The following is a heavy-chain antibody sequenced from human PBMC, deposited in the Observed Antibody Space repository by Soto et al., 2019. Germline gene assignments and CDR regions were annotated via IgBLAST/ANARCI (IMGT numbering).Heavy chain of an antibody. CDR3: ASRLGYCSGGSCSPEYYFDY. D-gene: IGHD2-15*01. Sequence: QVQLVQSGAEVKKPGASVKVSCKASGYTFTSYGISWVRQAPGQGLEWMGWISAYNGNTNYAQKLQGRVTTTTDTSTSTAYMELRSLRSDDTAVYYCASRLGYCSGGSCSPEYYFDYWGQGTLVTVSS. V-gene: IGHV1-18*01. CDR1: GYTFTSYG. J-gene: IGHJ4*02. CDR2: ISAYNGNT.